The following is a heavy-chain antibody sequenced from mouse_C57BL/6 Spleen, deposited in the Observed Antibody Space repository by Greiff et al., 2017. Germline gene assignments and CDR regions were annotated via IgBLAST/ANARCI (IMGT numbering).Heavy chain of an antibody. CDR1: GYAFSSYW. V-gene: IGHV1-80*01. J-gene: IGHJ2*01. Sequence: QVQLQQSGAELVKPGASVKISCKASGYAFSSYWMNWVKQRPGKGLEWIGQIYPGDGDTNYNGKFKGKATLTADKDSSTAYMKLRSLTPEDAAVYFCECYDYSSSYGFDYWGQGTTLTVSS. CDR3: ECYDYSSSYGFDY. CDR2: IYPGDGDT. D-gene: IGHD1-1*01.